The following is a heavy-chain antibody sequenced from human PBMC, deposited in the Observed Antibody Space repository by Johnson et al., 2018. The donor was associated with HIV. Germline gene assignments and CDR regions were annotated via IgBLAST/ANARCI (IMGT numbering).Heavy chain of an antibody. CDR3: AREGSLGGDAFDI. Sequence: DVQLVESGGGLVQPGGSLRLSCAASGFTFSSYWMSWVRQAPGKGLEWVANIKQDGSEKYYVDSVKGRFTISRENAKNSLYLHMNSLRAEDTALYYCAREGSLGGDAFDIWGQGTMVTVSS. V-gene: IGHV3-7*03. CDR2: IKQDGSEK. J-gene: IGHJ3*02. D-gene: IGHD1-26*01. CDR1: GFTFSSYW.